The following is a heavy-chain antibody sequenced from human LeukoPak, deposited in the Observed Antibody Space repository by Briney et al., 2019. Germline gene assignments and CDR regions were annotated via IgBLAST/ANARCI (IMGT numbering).Heavy chain of an antibody. Sequence: QAGGSLRLSCAASGFTFSSYAMSWVRQAPGKGLEWVSAISGSGGSTYYADSVKGRFTISRDNSKNTLYLQMNSLRAEDTAVYYCAKRDLTIFGVVIMRGGESYWYFDLWGRGTLVTVSS. J-gene: IGHJ2*01. CDR1: GFTFSSYA. D-gene: IGHD3-3*01. CDR2: ISGSGGST. CDR3: AKRDLTIFGVVIMRGGESYWYFDL. V-gene: IGHV3-23*01.